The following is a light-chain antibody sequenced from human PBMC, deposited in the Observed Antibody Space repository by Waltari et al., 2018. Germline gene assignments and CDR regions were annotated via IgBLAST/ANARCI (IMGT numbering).Light chain of an antibody. J-gene: IGLJ3*02. Sequence: QLVLTQSPSASASLGASVKLTCTLSSGQSSNVIAWLQQQPEKGPRYLMKVNSDGSHSKGDESPDRFSGSSAGTERDRTISSLQSEDEADYYCQTGGHGTWVFGGGTKLTVL. CDR3: QTGGHGTWV. CDR2: VNSDGSH. V-gene: IGLV4-69*01. CDR1: SGQSSNV.